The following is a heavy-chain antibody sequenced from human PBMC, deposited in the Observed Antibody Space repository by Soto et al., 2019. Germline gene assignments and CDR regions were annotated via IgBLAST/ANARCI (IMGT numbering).Heavy chain of an antibody. J-gene: IGHJ6*02. CDR3: ARDRDVWFGRQGYYGMDV. D-gene: IGHD3-10*01. CDR1: GFTFSSYS. V-gene: IGHV3-21*01. CDR2: ISSSSSYI. Sequence: EVQLVESGGGLVKPGGSLRLSCAASGFTFSSYSMNWVRQAPGKGLEWVSSISSSSSYIYYADSVKGRCTISRDNAKNSLYLQMNSMRAEDTAVYYCARDRDVWFGRQGYYGMDVWGQGTTVTVSS.